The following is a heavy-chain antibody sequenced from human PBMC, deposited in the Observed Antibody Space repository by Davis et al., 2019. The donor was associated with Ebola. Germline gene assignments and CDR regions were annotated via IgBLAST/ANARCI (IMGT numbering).Heavy chain of an antibody. V-gene: IGHV1-8*03. CDR1: GYTFTTYD. CDR3: ARGMGTPSSGY. Sequence: ASVKVSCKASGYTFTTYDINWVRQATGQGLEWLGWMNPSSGNTGYAQKFQGRVTITRNTSISTAYMELSRLRSDDTAVYYCARGMGTPSSGYWGQGTLVTVSS. J-gene: IGHJ4*02. D-gene: IGHD1-14*01. CDR2: MNPSSGNT.